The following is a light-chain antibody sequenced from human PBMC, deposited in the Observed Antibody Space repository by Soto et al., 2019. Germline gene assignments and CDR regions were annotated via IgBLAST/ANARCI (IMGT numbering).Light chain of an antibody. V-gene: IGLV2-23*02. CDR3: FSYAGDGVYV. Sequence: QSALTHPASVSWSPRQSITISCTGTNSDVGSYDLVSWFQQHPGKAPKVVIYEVTKRPSGVSDRFSGFKSGNTASLTISGLQAEDEADYYCFSYAGDGVYVFGTGTKVTVL. CDR1: NSDVGSYDL. CDR2: EVT. J-gene: IGLJ1*01.